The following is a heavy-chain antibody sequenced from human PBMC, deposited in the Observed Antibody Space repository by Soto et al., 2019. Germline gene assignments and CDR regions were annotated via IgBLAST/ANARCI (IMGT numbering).Heavy chain of an antibody. CDR2: ISYDGSNK. Sequence: QVQLEESGGGVVQPGRSLRLSCAASGFTFSSYGMHWVRQAPGKGLEWVAVISYDGSNKYYADSVKGRFTISRDNSKNTLYLQMNSLRAEDTAVYYCAKDLTMIVVDHSRGYWGQGTLVTVSS. CDR3: AKDLTMIVVDHSRGY. CDR1: GFTFSSYG. V-gene: IGHV3-30*18. D-gene: IGHD3-22*01. J-gene: IGHJ4*02.